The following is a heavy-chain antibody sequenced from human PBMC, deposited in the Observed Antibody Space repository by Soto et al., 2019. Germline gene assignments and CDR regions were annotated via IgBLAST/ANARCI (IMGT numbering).Heavy chain of an antibody. Sequence: EVQLVESGGGLVQPGGSLRLSCAASGFTFSSYWLHWVRQAPGKGLVWVSRINTDGTITTNADSVKDRFTISRDNAKNTRYLQMNSLRAEDTAMYYRVRHYGTAWGQGTLVTVPS. CDR2: INTDGTIT. J-gene: IGHJ5*02. CDR3: VRHYGTA. V-gene: IGHV3-74*03. CDR1: GFTFSSYW. D-gene: IGHD4-17*01.